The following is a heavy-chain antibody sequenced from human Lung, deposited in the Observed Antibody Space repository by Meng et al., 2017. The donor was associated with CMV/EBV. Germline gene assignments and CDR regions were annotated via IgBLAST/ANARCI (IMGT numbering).Heavy chain of an antibody. CDR2: LYDSGST. J-gene: IGHJ4*02. CDR1: GGSIGSSTYY. D-gene: IGHD1-1*01. CDR3: ARDLEY. Sequence: VQLEESGPGLVRPSETLSLTCSVSGGSIGSSTYYGAWIRQPPGKGLEWIGSLYDSGSTYYHPSLKSRVTISVDTSKTYFSLKLRSVTAADTAVYYCARDLEYWGQGTLVTVSS. V-gene: IGHV4-39*07.